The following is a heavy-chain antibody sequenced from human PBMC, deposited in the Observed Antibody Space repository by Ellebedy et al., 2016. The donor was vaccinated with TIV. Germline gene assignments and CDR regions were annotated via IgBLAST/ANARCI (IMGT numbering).Heavy chain of an antibody. CDR2: IKSKKDGEPT. V-gene: IGHV3-15*07. CDR3: AAKYWGSFPDALDV. Sequence: PGGSLRLSCAASGFAFGGFAMNWVRQAPGKGLEWVGRIKSKKDGEPTDYAAPVKGRFTISRDDSKATWYLQMNGLRTEDTAVYFCAAKYWGSFPDALDVWGQGTLVSVSS. J-gene: IGHJ3*01. CDR1: GFAFGGFA. D-gene: IGHD7-27*01.